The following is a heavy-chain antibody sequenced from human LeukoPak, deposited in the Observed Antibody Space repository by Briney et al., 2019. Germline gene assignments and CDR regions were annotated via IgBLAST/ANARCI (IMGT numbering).Heavy chain of an antibody. Sequence: GGSLRLSCAASGFTFSSYWMTWVRQAPGKGLEWVANIKQDGSEKYYVDPVKGRFTISRDNAKSSLYLQMNSLRAEDTALYFCARAVIVVSWGQGTMVTVSS. V-gene: IGHV3-7*01. CDR2: IKQDGSEK. CDR1: GFTFSSYW. D-gene: IGHD3-22*01. J-gene: IGHJ3*01. CDR3: ARAVIVVS.